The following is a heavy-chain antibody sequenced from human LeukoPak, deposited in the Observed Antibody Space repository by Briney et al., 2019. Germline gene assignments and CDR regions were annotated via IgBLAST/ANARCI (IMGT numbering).Heavy chain of an antibody. J-gene: IGHJ4*02. Sequence: PSETLSLTCTVSGGSISSSSYYWGWIRQPPGKGLEWIGSIYYSGSTYYNPSLKSRVTISVDTSKNQFSLKPSSVTAADTAVYYCASHEEYSSSWIPVFGYRGQGTLVTVSS. D-gene: IGHD6-13*01. CDR3: ASHEEYSSSWIPVFGY. CDR2: IYYSGST. CDR1: GGSISSSSYY. V-gene: IGHV4-39*01.